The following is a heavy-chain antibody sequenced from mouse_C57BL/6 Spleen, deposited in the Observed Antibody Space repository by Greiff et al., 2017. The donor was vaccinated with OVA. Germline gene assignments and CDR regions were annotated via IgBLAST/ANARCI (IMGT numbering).Heavy chain of an antibody. Sequence: QVQLQQPGAELVKPGASVKLSCKASGYTFTSYWMHWVKQRPGQGLEWIGMIHPNSGSTNYNEKFKSKATLTVDKSSSTAYMQLSSLTSEDSAVYYGARHHYYGSSYGYFDVWGTGTTVTVSS. D-gene: IGHD1-1*01. V-gene: IGHV1-64*01. CDR2: IHPNSGST. CDR1: GYTFTSYW. CDR3: ARHHYYGSSYGYFDV. J-gene: IGHJ1*03.